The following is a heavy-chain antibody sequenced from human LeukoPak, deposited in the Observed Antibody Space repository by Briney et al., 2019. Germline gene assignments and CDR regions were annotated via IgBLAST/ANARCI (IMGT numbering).Heavy chain of an antibody. CDR1: GFTFSSYA. D-gene: IGHD1-7*01. CDR2: ISSSSSTI. CDR3: AMELDIYYGMDV. J-gene: IGHJ6*02. V-gene: IGHV3-48*02. Sequence: GGSLRLSCAASGFTFSSYAMSWVRQAPGKGLEWVSYISSSSSTIYYADSVKGRFTISRDNAKNSLYLQMNSLRDEDTAVYYCAMELDIYYGMDVWGQGTTVTVSS.